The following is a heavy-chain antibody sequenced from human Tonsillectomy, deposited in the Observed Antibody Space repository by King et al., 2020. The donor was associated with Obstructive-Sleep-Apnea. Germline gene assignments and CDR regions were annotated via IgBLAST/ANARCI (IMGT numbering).Heavy chain of an antibody. J-gene: IGHJ4*02. Sequence: VQLQQWGAGLLKPSETLSLTCAVYGGSFSGYYWSWIRQPPGKGLEWMGEINHSGSTNYNPSLKSRVTISVDTSKNQFSLKLSSVTAADTAVYYCARGITMVRGVIDYWGQGTLVTVSS. CDR2: INHSGST. V-gene: IGHV4-34*01. CDR3: ARGITMVRGVIDY. D-gene: IGHD3-10*01. CDR1: GGSFSGYY.